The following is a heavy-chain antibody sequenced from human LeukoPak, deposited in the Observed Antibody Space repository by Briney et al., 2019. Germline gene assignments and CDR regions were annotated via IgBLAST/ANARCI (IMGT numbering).Heavy chain of an antibody. J-gene: IGHJ4*02. V-gene: IGHV3-30-3*01. CDR1: GFAFSSYA. CDR2: ISYDGSNK. Sequence: RSGGSLRLSCAASGFAFSSYAMHWVRQAPGKGLEWVAVISYDGSNKYYADSVKGRFTISRDNSKNTLYLQMNSLRAEDTAVYYCAREDSSSFDYWGQGTLVTVSS. CDR3: AREDSSSFDY. D-gene: IGHD6-6*01.